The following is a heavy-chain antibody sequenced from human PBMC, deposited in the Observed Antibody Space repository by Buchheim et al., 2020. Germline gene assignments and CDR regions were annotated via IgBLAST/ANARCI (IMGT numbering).Heavy chain of an antibody. D-gene: IGHD5-18*01. J-gene: IGHJ4*02. CDR3: ARALDASMVRYFDY. Sequence: QVQLQESGPGLVKPSETLSLTCSVSGVSISSGDDYWSWIRQPPGKGLEWIGYIHYRGNSFYNSSLKSRITMSLDTSKNQFSLRRSSVTAADTAVYYCARALDASMVRYFDYWGQGTL. CDR2: IHYRGNS. CDR1: GVSISSGDDY. V-gene: IGHV4-30-4*08.